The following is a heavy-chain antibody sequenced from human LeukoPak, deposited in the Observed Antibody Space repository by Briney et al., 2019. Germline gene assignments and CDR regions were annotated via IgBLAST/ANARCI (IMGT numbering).Heavy chain of an antibody. D-gene: IGHD3-3*01. CDR2: ISGSGGST. J-gene: IGHJ4*02. Sequence: PGGSLRLSCAASGFTFSSYAMSWVRQAPGKGLEWVSAISGSGGSTYYADSVKGRFTISRDNSKNTLYLQMNSLRAEDTAVYYCAKGVEWSNIRSHFDYWGQGTLVTVSS. CDR3: AKGVEWSNIRSHFDY. CDR1: GFTFSSYA. V-gene: IGHV3-23*01.